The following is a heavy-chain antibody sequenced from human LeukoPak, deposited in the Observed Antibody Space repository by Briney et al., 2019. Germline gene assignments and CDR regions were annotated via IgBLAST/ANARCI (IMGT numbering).Heavy chain of an antibody. Sequence: PSETLSLTCTVSGGSISSYYWSWIRQPPGKGLEWIGYIYYSGSTNYNPSLKSRVTISVDTSKNQFSLKLSSVTAADTAVYYCVRDPGDAFDIWGQGTMVTVSS. CDR3: VRDPGDAFDI. CDR2: IYYSGST. V-gene: IGHV4-59*01. CDR1: GGSISSYY. D-gene: IGHD3-10*01. J-gene: IGHJ3*02.